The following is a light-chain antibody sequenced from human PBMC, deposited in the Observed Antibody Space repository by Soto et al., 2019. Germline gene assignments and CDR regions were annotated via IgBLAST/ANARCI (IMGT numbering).Light chain of an antibody. CDR2: DAS. Sequence: EIVLTQSPVTLSLSPGQRATLSCRASQSVSSNFLAWYQQKPGQAPRLLISDASNRATGIPDRFSGSGSGTDFTLTITRLEPDDSAVYYCQQHGISHITFGQGTRLEIK. CDR1: QSVSSNF. V-gene: IGKV3-20*01. CDR3: QQHGISHIT. J-gene: IGKJ5*01.